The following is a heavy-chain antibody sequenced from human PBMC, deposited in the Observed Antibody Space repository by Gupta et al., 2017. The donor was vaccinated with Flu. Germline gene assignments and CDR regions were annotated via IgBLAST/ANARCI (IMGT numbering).Heavy chain of an antibody. CDR2: ITPVFVTP. J-gene: IGHJ4*02. CDR1: GGSFSTSA. Sequence: QVQLVQSGAEVKRPGSSVRVSCIVSGGSFSTSAISWVRQAPGQGLEWMGVITPVFVTPNYAQNFQGRVTLTADESTNTAYMELSSLTSEDAAIYYCATRTYCGGDCSLSLVYWGQGTLVTVSS. CDR3: ATRTYCGGDCSLSLVY. V-gene: IGHV1-69*01. D-gene: IGHD2-21*02.